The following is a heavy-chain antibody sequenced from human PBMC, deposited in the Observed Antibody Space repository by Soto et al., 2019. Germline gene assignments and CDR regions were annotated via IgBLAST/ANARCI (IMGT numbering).Heavy chain of an antibody. CDR2: ISYDGSNK. J-gene: IGHJ4*02. D-gene: IGHD2-15*01. Sequence: QVQLVESGGGVVQPGRSLRLSCTASGFTFSSYGMHWVRQAPGKGLEWVADISYDGSNKYYADSVKGRFTISRDNSKNTLYLQMNSLRAEDTAVYYCAKDQVVAATFEGFYFDYWGQGTLVTVSS. V-gene: IGHV3-30*18. CDR1: GFTFSSYG. CDR3: AKDQVVAATFEGFYFDY.